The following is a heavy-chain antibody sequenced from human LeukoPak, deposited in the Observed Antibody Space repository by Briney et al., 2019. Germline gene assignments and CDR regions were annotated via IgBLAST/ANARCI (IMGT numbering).Heavy chain of an antibody. CDR1: GFTFNTYW. D-gene: IGHD5-12*01. CDR3: AFGTYSGYEWDY. V-gene: IGHV3-74*01. CDR2: ISNSGSRI. Sequence: PGGSLRLSCAASGFTFNTYWMHWVRQAPGKGLGWVSYISNSGSRITYADSVKGRFTISRDNAKNTLYLQMNSLRAEYTAVYYCAFGTYSGYEWDYWGQGTLVTVSS. J-gene: IGHJ4*02.